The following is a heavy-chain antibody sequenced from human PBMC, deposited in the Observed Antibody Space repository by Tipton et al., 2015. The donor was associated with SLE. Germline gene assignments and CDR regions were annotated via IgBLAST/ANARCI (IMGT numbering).Heavy chain of an antibody. J-gene: IGHJ1*01. CDR3: ARFRPSRTKTITIFEH. Sequence: QLVQSGAEVKKPGASVKVSCKASGYTFTSYGISWVRQAPGQGLEWMGWISAYNGNTNYAQKLQGRVTMTTDTSTSTAYMELRSLRTDDTAVYYCARFRPSRTKTITIFEHWGQGTLVTVSS. CDR2: ISAYNGNT. CDR1: GYTFTSYG. D-gene: IGHD3-3*01. V-gene: IGHV1-18*01.